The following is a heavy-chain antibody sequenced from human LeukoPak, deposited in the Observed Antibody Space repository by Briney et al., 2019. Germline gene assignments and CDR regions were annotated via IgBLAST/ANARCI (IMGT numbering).Heavy chain of an antibody. Sequence: PGGSLRLSCAASGFTFSTYSMNWVRQAPGKGLEWVSYISSSGDSIYYADSMKGRFTISRDNAKNSLYLEMRSLRDEDTAVYYCARDRLERRLDAFDIWGQGTVITVSS. CDR3: ARDRLERRLDAFDI. D-gene: IGHD1-1*01. CDR2: ISSSGDSI. J-gene: IGHJ3*02. V-gene: IGHV3-48*02. CDR1: GFTFSTYS.